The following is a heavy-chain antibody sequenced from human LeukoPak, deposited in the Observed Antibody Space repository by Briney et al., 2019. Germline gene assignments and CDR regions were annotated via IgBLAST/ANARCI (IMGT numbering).Heavy chain of an antibody. Sequence: PSETLSLTCTVSDYSISSGYYWGWIRQPPGKGLEWIGSIYYIGSTYYNPSLKSRVTISVDTSKNQFSLNLISVTAADTAVYYCARLFWVGDIYYIDYWGQGTLVTVSS. J-gene: IGHJ4*02. CDR3: ARLFWVGDIYYIDY. V-gene: IGHV4-38-2*02. D-gene: IGHD3-10*02. CDR1: DYSISSGYY. CDR2: IYYIGST.